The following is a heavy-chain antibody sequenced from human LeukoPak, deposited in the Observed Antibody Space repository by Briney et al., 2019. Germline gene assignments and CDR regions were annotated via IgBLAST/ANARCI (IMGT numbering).Heavy chain of an antibody. V-gene: IGHV3-23*01. Sequence: GGSLRLSCAASGFTFSSYAMSRVRQAPGKGLEWVSGISGSGGSTYYAGSVKGRFTISRDNSKNTLYLQMNSLRAEDTAVYYCANSHYYDSSGYYQGLGYWGQGTLVTVSS. J-gene: IGHJ4*02. D-gene: IGHD3-22*01. CDR1: GFTFSSYA. CDR3: ANSHYYDSSGYYQGLGY. CDR2: ISGSGGST.